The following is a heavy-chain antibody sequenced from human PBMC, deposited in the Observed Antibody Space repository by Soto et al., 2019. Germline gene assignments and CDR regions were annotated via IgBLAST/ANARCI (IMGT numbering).Heavy chain of an antibody. CDR1: GGSISSYY. CDR2: IYYSGST. V-gene: IGHV4-59*01. CDR3: AGSDSSGYYALPYYFDY. Sequence: PXGTLALTCTVSGGSISSYYWSWIRQPPGKGLEWIGYIYYSGSTNYNPSLKSRVTISVDTSKNQFSLKLSSVTAADTAVYYCAGSDSSGYYALPYYFDYWGQGTLVTVSS. D-gene: IGHD3-22*01. J-gene: IGHJ4*02.